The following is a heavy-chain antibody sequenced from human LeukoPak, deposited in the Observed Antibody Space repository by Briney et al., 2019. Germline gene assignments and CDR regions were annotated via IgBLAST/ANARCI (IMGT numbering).Heavy chain of an antibody. CDR2: ISGNGGST. J-gene: IGHJ4*02. Sequence: GGSLRLSCAASGFTFSTYAMSWVRQAPGKGLEWVSGISGNGGSTYYADSVKGRFTISRDNSKNTLYLQMNSLRAEDTAVYYCARVVEMAVNRADYWGQGTLVTVSS. CDR1: GFTFSTYA. D-gene: IGHD5-24*01. CDR3: ARVVEMAVNRADY. V-gene: IGHV3-23*01.